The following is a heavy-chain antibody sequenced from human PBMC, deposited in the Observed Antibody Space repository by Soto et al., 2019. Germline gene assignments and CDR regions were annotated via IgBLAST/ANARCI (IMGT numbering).Heavy chain of an antibody. D-gene: IGHD3-10*01. Sequence: VQLVQSGAELKKPGASVKVSCKASGYTFSNYDMNWVRQATGQGPEWIGWVNPNNGDTGYAQKLPGRVTLTTDISTTTASMELTSLRSEYTAIYYCTKVSRKGSAIDFDYWGQGTLITVSS. J-gene: IGHJ4*02. CDR3: TKVSRKGSAIDFDY. CDR2: VNPNNGDT. CDR1: GYTFSNYD. V-gene: IGHV1-8*01.